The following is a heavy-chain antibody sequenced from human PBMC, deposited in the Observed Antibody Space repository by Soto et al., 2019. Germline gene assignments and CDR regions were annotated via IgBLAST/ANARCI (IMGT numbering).Heavy chain of an antibody. V-gene: IGHV1-18*01. CDR2: ISAYNGNT. Sequence: ASVKVSCKASGYTFTSYGISWVRQAPGQGLEWMGWISAYNGNTNYAQKLQGRVTMTTDTSTSTAYMELRSLRSDDTAVYYCARNKGRHGSGSYYFDYWGQGTLVTVSS. CDR1: GYTFTSYG. CDR3: ARNKGRHGSGSYYFDY. J-gene: IGHJ4*02. D-gene: IGHD3-10*01.